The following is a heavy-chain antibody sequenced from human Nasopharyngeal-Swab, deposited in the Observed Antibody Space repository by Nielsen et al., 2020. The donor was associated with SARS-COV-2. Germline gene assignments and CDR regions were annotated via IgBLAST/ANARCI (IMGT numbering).Heavy chain of an antibody. CDR1: GFTFSSYS. CDR3: ARADSSSWYFDY. V-gene: IGHV3-21*01. Sequence: GGSLRLSCAASGFTFSSYSMNWVCQAPGKGLEWVSSISSSSSYIYYADSVKGRFTISRDNAKNSLYLQMNSLRAEDTAVYYCARADSSSWYFDYWGQGTLVTVSS. J-gene: IGHJ4*02. CDR2: ISSSSSYI. D-gene: IGHD6-13*01.